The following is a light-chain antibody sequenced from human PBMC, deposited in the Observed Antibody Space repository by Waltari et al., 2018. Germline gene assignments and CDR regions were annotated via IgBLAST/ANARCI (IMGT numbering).Light chain of an antibody. V-gene: IGKV1-39*01. CDR3: QQSYNTPVT. J-gene: IGKJ5*01. CDR2: GAS. Sequence: DIQMTQSQSSLSASVGARVVITCRASQAISTYVNWYQHKPGKAPRVLIYGASTLQSGVPSRFSGSGSGTDFTLTISSLQPEDFATYYCQQSYNTPVTFGQGTRLEIK. CDR1: QAISTY.